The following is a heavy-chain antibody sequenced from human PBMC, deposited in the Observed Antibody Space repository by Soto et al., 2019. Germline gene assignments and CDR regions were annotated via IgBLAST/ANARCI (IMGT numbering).Heavy chain of an antibody. V-gene: IGHV3-49*03. Sequence: PGGSLRLSCTASGFTFGDYAMSWFRQAPGKGLEWVGFIRSKAYGGTTGYAASVKGRFTISRDDSKSIAYLQMNSLKTEDTAVYYCTRDPYGSGAFDIWAQGTMVTVSS. CDR3: TRDPYGSGAFDI. CDR2: IRSKAYGGTT. CDR1: GFTFGDYA. J-gene: IGHJ3*02. D-gene: IGHD3-10*01.